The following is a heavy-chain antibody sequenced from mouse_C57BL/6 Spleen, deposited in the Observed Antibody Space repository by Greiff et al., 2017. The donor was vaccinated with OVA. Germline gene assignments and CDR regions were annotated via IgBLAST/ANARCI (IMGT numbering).Heavy chain of an antibody. CDR2: INPSTGGT. J-gene: IGHJ3*01. Sequence: EVQLVESGPELVKPGASVKISCKASGYSFTGYYMNWVKQSPEKSLEWIGEINPSTGGTTYNQKFKAKATLTVDKSSSTAYMQLKSLTSEDSAVYYCATIYYDYDGFAYWGQGTLVTVSA. V-gene: IGHV1-42*01. CDR1: GYSFTGYY. CDR3: ATIYYDYDGFAY. D-gene: IGHD2-4*01.